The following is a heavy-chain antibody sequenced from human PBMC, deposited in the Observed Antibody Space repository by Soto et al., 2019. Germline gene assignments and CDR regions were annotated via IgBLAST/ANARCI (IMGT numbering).Heavy chain of an antibody. Sequence: QVQLVQSGAEVKKPGAPVKVSCKASGYTFVNYEINWVRQATGQGLEWLGWMNPHSGDTFYAQNFQGRVTMTRNTSITTAYMELNSLKSEDTAVYYCARQQAMDYWGQGTLVTVSS. V-gene: IGHV1-8*01. J-gene: IGHJ4*02. CDR2: MNPHSGDT. CDR1: GYTFVNYE. CDR3: ARQQAMDY.